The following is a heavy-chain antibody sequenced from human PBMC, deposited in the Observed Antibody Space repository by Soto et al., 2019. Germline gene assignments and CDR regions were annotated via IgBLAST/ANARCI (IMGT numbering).Heavy chain of an antibody. D-gene: IGHD3-16*01. Sequence: SETLSLTWDVSRASISYYYWNWIRQPPGKRLEWIGCIFYSGTTDYNPSLSSRVTVSVDTSKNQVSLNLSSVTAADPAVYYCGSVTLSAERSSRSSLDFWGQGPTLTVSS. J-gene: IGHJ6*01. CDR3: GSVTLSAERSSRSSLDF. CDR1: RASISYYY. V-gene: IGHV4-59*01. CDR2: IFYSGTT.